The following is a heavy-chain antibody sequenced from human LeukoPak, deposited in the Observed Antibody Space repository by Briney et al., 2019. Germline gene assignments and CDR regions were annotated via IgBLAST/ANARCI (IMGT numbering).Heavy chain of an antibody. CDR1: GYSFSTYW. CDR2: INAADSDT. D-gene: IGHD2-8*02. CDR3: ARVPCTGGSCSRTFDY. V-gene: IGHV5-51*01. J-gene: IGHJ4*02. Sequence: GESLKISCKGSGYSFSTYWIGWVRQMPGKGLEWMGLINAADSDTRYSPSFQGQVLISVDKSISTAYLQWGNLKATDTALYYCARVPCTGGSCSRTFDYWGQGTLVTVYS.